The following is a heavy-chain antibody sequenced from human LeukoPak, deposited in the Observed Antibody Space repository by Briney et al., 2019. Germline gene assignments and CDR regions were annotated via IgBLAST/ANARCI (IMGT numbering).Heavy chain of an antibody. Sequence: ASVKVSCKASGYTFTGYYMHWVRQAPGQGLEWMGWINHNSGGTNYAQKFQGRVAMTRDTSISTAYMQLSRLRSDDTGVYYCARDRPEVGGGWGQGTLVTVSS. J-gene: IGHJ4*02. CDR2: INHNSGGT. CDR3: ARDRPEVGGG. D-gene: IGHD1-26*01. V-gene: IGHV1-2*02. CDR1: GYTFTGYY.